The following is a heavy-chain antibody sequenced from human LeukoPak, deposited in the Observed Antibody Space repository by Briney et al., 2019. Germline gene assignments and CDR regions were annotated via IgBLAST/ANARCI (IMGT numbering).Heavy chain of an antibody. CDR3: ARVVSGNFDY. CDR2: IKEDGSEK. CDR1: GFTFSSYS. J-gene: IGHJ4*02. Sequence: GGSLRLSCAASGFTFSSYSMNWVRQAPGKGLEWVANIKEDGSEKYYADSVKGRFTISRDNAKDSLYLQMNSLRAEDMAVYYCARVVSGNFDYWGQGTLVTVSS. V-gene: IGHV3-7*01. D-gene: IGHD2-15*01.